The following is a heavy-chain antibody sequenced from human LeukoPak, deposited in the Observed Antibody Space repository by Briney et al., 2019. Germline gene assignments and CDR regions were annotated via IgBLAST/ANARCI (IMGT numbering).Heavy chain of an antibody. J-gene: IGHJ2*01. CDR1: GYTFTSYY. D-gene: IGHD2-21*02. Sequence: ASVKVSCKASGYTFTSYYMHWLRQAPGQGLEWMGIINPSGGSTSYAQKFQGRVTMTRDTSTSTVYMELSSLRSEDTAVYYCARDRRPIVVVTATPQGNWYFDLWGRGTLVTVSS. CDR2: INPSGGST. V-gene: IGHV1-46*01. CDR3: ARDRRPIVVVTATPQGNWYFDL.